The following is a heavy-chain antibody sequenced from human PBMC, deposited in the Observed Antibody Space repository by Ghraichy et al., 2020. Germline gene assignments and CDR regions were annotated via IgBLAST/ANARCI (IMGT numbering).Heavy chain of an antibody. D-gene: IGHD6-13*01. Sequence: GESLNISCAASGFTFSSYAMSWVRQAPGKGLEWVAAISGSGGSTYYADPVKGRFTISRDNSKNTLYLQMNSLRAEDTAVYYCAKDPYSADWYFDLWGRGTLVTVSS. J-gene: IGHJ2*01. CDR3: AKDPYSADWYFDL. CDR1: GFTFSSYA. CDR2: ISGSGGST. V-gene: IGHV3-23*01.